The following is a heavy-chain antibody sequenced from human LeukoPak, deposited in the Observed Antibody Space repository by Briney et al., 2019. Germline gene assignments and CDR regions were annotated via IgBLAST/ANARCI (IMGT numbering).Heavy chain of an antibody. CDR1: RDSMKSYY. Sequence: PSETLSLTCTVFRDSMKSYYWSWLRQPPGKGLEWIGYIYYTGSTDYNPSLKSRVTISVDKSKNQFSLKLSSVTAADTAVYYCARQLRYFDWSGAFDIWGQGTMVTVSS. D-gene: IGHD3-9*01. CDR3: ARQLRYFDWSGAFDI. V-gene: IGHV4-59*08. CDR2: IYYTGST. J-gene: IGHJ3*02.